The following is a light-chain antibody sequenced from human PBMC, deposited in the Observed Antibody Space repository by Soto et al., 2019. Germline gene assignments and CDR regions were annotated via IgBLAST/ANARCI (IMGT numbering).Light chain of an antibody. J-gene: IGKJ4*01. CDR1: QSLLYTSNNKNY. V-gene: IGKV4-1*01. CDR3: QQYYNSPLT. CDR2: WAS. Sequence: DIVMTQSPDSLAVSLGARATINCKSSQSLLYTSNNKNYLAWYQQKPGQPPKLLIVWASTRASGVPDRFSGSGSGTDFTLTISSLQAEDVAVYYCQQYYNSPLTFGGGTKVDIK.